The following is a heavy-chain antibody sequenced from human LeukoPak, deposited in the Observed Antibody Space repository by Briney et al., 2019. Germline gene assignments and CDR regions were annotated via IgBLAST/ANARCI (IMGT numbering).Heavy chain of an antibody. CDR2: ISNRDNII. Sequence: GGSLRLSCAASGFTVSRNYMSWVRQAPGKGLEWVSYISNRDNIIWYADSVKGRFTISRDNAKNSLYLQMNSLRAEDTALYYCARALYSSTCDAFDIWGQGTLVTVSS. CDR1: GFTVSRNY. D-gene: IGHD6-13*01. V-gene: IGHV3-11*04. CDR3: ARALYSSTCDAFDI. J-gene: IGHJ3*02.